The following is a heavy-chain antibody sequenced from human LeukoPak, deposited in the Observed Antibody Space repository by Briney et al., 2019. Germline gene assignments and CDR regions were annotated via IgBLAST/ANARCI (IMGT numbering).Heavy chain of an antibody. Sequence: ASVKVSCKASGGTFSSYAISWVRQAPGQGLEWMGAIIPIFGTANYAQKFQGRVTITADESTSTAYMELSSLRSEDTAVYYCARHYDFWSGYRNGYFQHWGQGTLVTVSS. CDR3: ARHYDFWSGYRNGYFQH. CDR2: IIPIFGTA. J-gene: IGHJ1*01. CDR1: GGTFSSYA. D-gene: IGHD3-3*01. V-gene: IGHV1-69*13.